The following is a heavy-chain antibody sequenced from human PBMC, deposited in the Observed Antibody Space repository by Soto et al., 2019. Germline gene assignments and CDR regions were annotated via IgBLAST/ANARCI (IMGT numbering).Heavy chain of an antibody. V-gene: IGHV4-30-2*01. Sequence: QLQLQESGSGLVKPSQTLSLTCAVSGGSISSGGYSWSWIRQPPGKGLEWIGYIYHSGSTYYNPSLRSRGTLSSVRSKNQSSLKLSSVTAADTAVYYCASAHGLGWGAFDIWGQGTMVTVSS. CDR3: ASAHGLGWGAFDI. D-gene: IGHD3-10*01. CDR1: GGSISSGGYS. CDR2: IYHSGST. J-gene: IGHJ3*02.